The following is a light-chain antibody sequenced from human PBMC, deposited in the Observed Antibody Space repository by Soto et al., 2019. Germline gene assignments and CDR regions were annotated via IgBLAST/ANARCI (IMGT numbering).Light chain of an antibody. V-gene: IGKV2-28*01. J-gene: IGKJ1*01. CDR2: LGS. Sequence: DIVMTQSPLSLSVTPGEPASISCRSSQSLLHINGYNYLDWYLQKPGQSPQLLIYLGSNRASGVPDRFSCSGSGTDFTLKISRVEAEDVGVYYCMQALQTRAFGQGTKVEIK. CDR1: QSLLHINGYNY. CDR3: MQALQTRA.